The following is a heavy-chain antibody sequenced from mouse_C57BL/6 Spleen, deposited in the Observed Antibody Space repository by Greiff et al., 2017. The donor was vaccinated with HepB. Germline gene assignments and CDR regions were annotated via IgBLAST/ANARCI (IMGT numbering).Heavy chain of an antibody. CDR2: INPNNGGT. CDR1: GYTFTDYY. Sequence: EVQLQQSGPELVKPGASVKISCKASGYTFTDYYMNWVKQSHGKSLEWIGDINPNNGGTSYNQKFKGKATLTVDKSSSTAYMELRSLTSEDSAVYYCARGAPNYGNFFDYWGQGTTLTVSS. J-gene: IGHJ2*01. CDR3: ARGAPNYGNFFDY. D-gene: IGHD2-1*01. V-gene: IGHV1-26*01.